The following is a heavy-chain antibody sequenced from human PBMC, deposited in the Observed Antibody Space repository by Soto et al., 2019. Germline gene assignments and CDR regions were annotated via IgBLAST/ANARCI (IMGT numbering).Heavy chain of an antibody. D-gene: IGHD3-16*01. CDR3: ARGEWGGD. CDR2: IKQDGSEK. CDR1: GFTFSNYW. V-gene: IGHV3-7*01. Sequence: EVQLVESGGGLVQPGGSLRLSCAASGFTFSNYWMIWVRQAPGKGLEWVANIKQDGSEKYYMDSVKGRFTISRDNAKKSLYLQMDRLRVEETAVYYCARGEWGGDRGQGTLVNGS. J-gene: IGHJ4*02.